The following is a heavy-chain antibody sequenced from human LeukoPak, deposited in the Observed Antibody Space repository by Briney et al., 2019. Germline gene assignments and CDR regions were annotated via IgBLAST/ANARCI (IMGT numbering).Heavy chain of an antibody. V-gene: IGHV3-64*01. Sequence: GGSLRLSCAASGFTFSSYAMHWVRQAPGKGLEYVSAISSNGGSTYYANSVKGRFTISRDNSKNTLYLQMGSLRAEDMAVYYCASNFSGSPVWGQGTMVTVSS. CDR2: ISSNGGST. D-gene: IGHD1-26*01. CDR1: GFTFSSYA. J-gene: IGHJ3*01. CDR3: ASNFSGSPV.